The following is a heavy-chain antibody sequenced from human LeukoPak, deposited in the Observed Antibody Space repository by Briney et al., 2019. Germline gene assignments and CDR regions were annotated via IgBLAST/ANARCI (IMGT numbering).Heavy chain of an antibody. CDR2: ISGSGGST. V-gene: IGHV3-23*01. Sequence: GGFLRLSCAASGFTFSSYAMSWVRQAPGKGLEWVSAISGSGGSTYYADSVKGRFTISRDNSKNTLYLQMNSLRAEDTAVYYCAKLHCSSTSCYFGYWGQGTLVTVSS. D-gene: IGHD2-2*01. CDR3: AKLHCSSTSCYFGY. CDR1: GFTFSSYA. J-gene: IGHJ4*02.